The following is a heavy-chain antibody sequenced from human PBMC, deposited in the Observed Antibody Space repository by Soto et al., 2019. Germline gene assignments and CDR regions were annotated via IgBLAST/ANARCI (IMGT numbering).Heavy chain of an antibody. J-gene: IGHJ6*02. CDR3: ARDGIAPSSYHYYGMDV. CDR1: GLSLSSYG. D-gene: IGHD6-6*01. CDR2: ISYDGNDK. V-gene: IGHV3-30*19. Sequence: GSLRLSGAVAGLSLSSYGMHWVRQAPGKGLEWVAVISYDGNDKHYGDSVKGRFTISRDNSKNRLYLQMNSLRAEDTAVYHCARDGIAPSSYHYYGMDVWGQGTTVTVSS.